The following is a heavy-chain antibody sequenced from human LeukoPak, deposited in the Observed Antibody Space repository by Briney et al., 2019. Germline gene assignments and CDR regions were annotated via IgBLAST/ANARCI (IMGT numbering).Heavy chain of an antibody. CDR2: MNPNSGNT. D-gene: IGHD1-26*01. CDR1: GYTFTSYD. CDR3: ARGLQGGSYYRSEFDY. V-gene: IGHV1-8*01. Sequence: GASVKVSCKASGYTFTSYDINWVRQATGQGLEWMGWMNPNSGNTGYAQKFQGRVTITRNTSISTAYMELSSLRSEDTAVYYCARGLQGGSYYRSEFDYWGQGTLVTVSS. J-gene: IGHJ4*02.